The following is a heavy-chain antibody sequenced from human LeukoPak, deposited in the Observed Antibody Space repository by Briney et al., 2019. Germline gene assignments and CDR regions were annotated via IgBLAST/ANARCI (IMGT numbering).Heavy chain of an antibody. V-gene: IGHV4-59*01. D-gene: IGHD5-12*01. CDR3: ARGRRYSGHESTLYYYYYYDMDV. Sequence: PSETLSLTCTVTGDSISSDYWSWIRQPPGKGLEWIGYIYYSGSTNYNPSLKSRVTISVDTSKNQLSLNLSSVTAAETAVYHSARGRRYSGHESTLYYYYYYDMDVWGQGTTVTVSS. CDR2: IYYSGST. J-gene: IGHJ6*02. CDR1: GDSISSDY.